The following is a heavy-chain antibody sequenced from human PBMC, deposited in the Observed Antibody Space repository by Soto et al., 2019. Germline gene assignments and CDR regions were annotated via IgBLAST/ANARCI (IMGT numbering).Heavy chain of an antibody. J-gene: IGHJ1*01. V-gene: IGHV3-74*01. CDR1: GFTFSNYW. Sequence: PGGSLRLSCVASGFTFSNYWMHWVRQAPGKGLVWVSRITSDGSITTYADPVKGRFTISRDNAKNTLYLQMNSLRAEDTAVYYCAGDPGACGAARGYWGRGALVTVSS. D-gene: IGHD1-26*01. CDR3: AGDPGACGAARGY. CDR2: ITSDGSIT.